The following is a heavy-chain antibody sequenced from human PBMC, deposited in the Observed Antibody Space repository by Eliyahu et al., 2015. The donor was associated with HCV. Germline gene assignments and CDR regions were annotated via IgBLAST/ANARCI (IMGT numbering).Heavy chain of an antibody. D-gene: IGHD3-9*01. V-gene: IGHV1-2*02. J-gene: IGHJ5*02. Sequence: YTFTDYYMHWVRQAPGQGLEWMGWINPNSGGTNYAQNFQGRVTMTRDTSISTAYMELSRLRSDDTAVYYCARAYDILSPNWFAPWGQGTLVTVSS. CDR3: ARAYDILSPNWFAP. CDR2: INPNSGGT. CDR1: YTFTDYY.